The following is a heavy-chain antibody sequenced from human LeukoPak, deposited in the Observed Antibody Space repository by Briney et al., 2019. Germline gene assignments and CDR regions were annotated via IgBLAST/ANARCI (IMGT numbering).Heavy chain of an antibody. CDR1: GFTFSSYW. J-gene: IGHJ4*02. CDR3: AREEGRYSSGWYLAVLDY. V-gene: IGHV3-7*01. CDR2: IKQDGSVK. Sequence: GGSLRLSCAASGFTFSSYWMSWVRQAPGKGLQWVANIKQDGSVKYYVDSVKGRFTISRDNAKNSLYLQMNSLRAEDTAVYYCAREEGRYSSGWYLAVLDYWGQGTLVTVSS. D-gene: IGHD6-19*01.